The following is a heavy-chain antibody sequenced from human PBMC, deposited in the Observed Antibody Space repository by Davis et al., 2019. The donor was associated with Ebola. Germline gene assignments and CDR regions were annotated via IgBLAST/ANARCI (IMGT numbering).Heavy chain of an antibody. CDR1: GGTFSSYA. J-gene: IGHJ6*02. CDR3: ARQEMATTYYYYYGMDV. Sequence: ASVKVSCMASGGTFSSYAISWVRQAPGQGLEGMGWISAYNGNTNYAQKLQGRVTMTTDTSTSTAYMELRSLRSEDTAVYYCARQEMATTYYYYYGMDVWGQGTTVTVSS. CDR2: ISAYNGNT. V-gene: IGHV1-18*01. D-gene: IGHD5-24*01.